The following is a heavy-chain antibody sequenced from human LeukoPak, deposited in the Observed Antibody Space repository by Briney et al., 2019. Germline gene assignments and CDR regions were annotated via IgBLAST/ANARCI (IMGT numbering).Heavy chain of an antibody. D-gene: IGHD3-16*02. CDR2: FDPEDGET. J-gene: IGHJ6*03. V-gene: IGHV1-24*01. Sequence: ASVNVSCKVSGYTLTELSMHWVRQAPGKGGEGMGGFDPEDGETIYAQKFQGRVTMTEDTSTDTAYMELSSLRSEDTAVCYCATNVWGSYRKNYYYYYMDVWGKGTTVTVSS. CDR1: GYTLTELS. CDR3: ATNVWGSYRKNYYYYYMDV.